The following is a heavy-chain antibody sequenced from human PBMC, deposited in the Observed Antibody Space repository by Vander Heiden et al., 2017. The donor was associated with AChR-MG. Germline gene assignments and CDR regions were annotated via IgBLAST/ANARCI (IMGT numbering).Heavy chain of an antibody. D-gene: IGHD3-10*01. Sequence: QVQLQQWGAGLLKPSETLSLTCAVYGGSFSGCYWSWILQPPGKGLEWIGEINYSGSTNYNPSLKSRVTISVDTSKNQFSLKLSSVTAADTAVYYCAIGARPFDYWSKGTLVTVSS. J-gene: IGHJ4*02. V-gene: IGHV4-34*01. CDR2: INYSGST. CDR1: GGSFSGCY. CDR3: AIGARPFDY.